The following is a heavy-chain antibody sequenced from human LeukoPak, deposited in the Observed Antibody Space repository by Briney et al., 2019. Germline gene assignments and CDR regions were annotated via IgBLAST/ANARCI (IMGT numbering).Heavy chain of an antibody. D-gene: IGHD3-3*01. CDR1: GFTFNTYG. CDR3: AKVYWRNGYDFWSGRSFDY. CDR2: IRYDGSDK. Sequence: PGGSLRLSCVASGFTFNTYGMHWVRQAPGKGLEWVAFIRYDGSDKISAASVRGRFTISRDNSKNTLYLQMNSLRVEDTAVYYCAKVYWRNGYDFWSGRSFDYWGQGTLVTVSS. J-gene: IGHJ4*02. V-gene: IGHV3-30*02.